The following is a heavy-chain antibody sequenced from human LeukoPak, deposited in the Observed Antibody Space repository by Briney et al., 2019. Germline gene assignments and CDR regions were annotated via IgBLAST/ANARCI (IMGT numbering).Heavy chain of an antibody. D-gene: IGHD4-11*01. CDR1: GDSINKYF. Sequence: SETLSLTCTVSGDSINKYFWSWIRQPPGKGLEWIGFIYYSGSTYYNPSLKSRVTISVDRSKNQFSLKLTSMTAADTAVYYCARRDDYTRWFDPCGQGGPVTVSS. J-gene: IGHJ5*02. V-gene: IGHV4-59*08. CDR2: IYYSGST. CDR3: ARRDDYTRWFDP.